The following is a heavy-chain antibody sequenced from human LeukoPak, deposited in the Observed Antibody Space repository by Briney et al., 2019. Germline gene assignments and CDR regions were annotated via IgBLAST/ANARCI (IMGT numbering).Heavy chain of an antibody. D-gene: IGHD1-20*01. CDR2: INPNSGGT. CDR1: GYTFIDYC. CDR3: ASEYNWNDPAYYYYMDV. V-gene: IGHV1-2*06. Sequence: ASVKVSCKASGYTFIDYCIHWVRQAPGQGLEWMGRINPNSGGTNYAQKFQGRVTMTSGTSISTAYMELSRLRSDDTAVYYCASEYNWNDPAYYYYMDVWGKGTTVTVSS. J-gene: IGHJ6*03.